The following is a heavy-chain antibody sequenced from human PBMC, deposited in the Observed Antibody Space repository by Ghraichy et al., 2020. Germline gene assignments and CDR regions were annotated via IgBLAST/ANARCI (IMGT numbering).Heavy chain of an antibody. CDR3: ANGYCSGTSCYGSPDYYYYYGMDV. D-gene: IGHD2-2*01. CDR1: GFTFSSHA. V-gene: IGHV3-30*04. CDR2: ISYDGRNK. J-gene: IGHJ6*02. Sequence: GGSLRLSCAASGFTFSSHAMYWVRQAPGKGLEWVAVISYDGRNKYYSDSVKGRFTISRDNSKNTLYLQMNTLRADDTALYYCANGYCSGTSCYGSPDYYYYYGMDVWGQGTTVTVSS.